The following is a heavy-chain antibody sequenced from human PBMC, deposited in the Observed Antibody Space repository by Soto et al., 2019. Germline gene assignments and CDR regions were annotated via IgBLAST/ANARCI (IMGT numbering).Heavy chain of an antibody. V-gene: IGHV3-30*18. J-gene: IGHJ4*02. Sequence: GSLRLSCAASGFTFSGYGMHWVRQAPGKGLEWVAVISYDGSNKYYADSVKGRFTISRDNSKNTLYLQMNSLRAEDTAVYYCAKDRSSSSWYDYWGQGTLVTVSS. D-gene: IGHD6-13*01. CDR3: AKDRSSSSWYDY. CDR1: GFTFSGYG. CDR2: ISYDGSNK.